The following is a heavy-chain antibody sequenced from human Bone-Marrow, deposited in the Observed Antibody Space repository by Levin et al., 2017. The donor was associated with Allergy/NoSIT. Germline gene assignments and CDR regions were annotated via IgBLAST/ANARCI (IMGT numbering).Heavy chain of an antibody. D-gene: IGHD2-8*01. CDR2: INPNSGGT. Sequence: GASVKVSCKASGYTFTDYYIHWVRQAPGQGLEWMGWINPNSGGTRYAQNFQGWVTMTRDTSTSTAYMELSRLRSDGTAVYYCARDTDQTCSNGLCNWFDPWGQGTLVTVSS. V-gene: IGHV1-2*04. CDR3: ARDTDQTCSNGLCNWFDP. CDR1: GYTFTDYY. J-gene: IGHJ5*02.